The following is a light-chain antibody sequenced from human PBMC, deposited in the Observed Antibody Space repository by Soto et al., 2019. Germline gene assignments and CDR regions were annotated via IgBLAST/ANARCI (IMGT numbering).Light chain of an antibody. CDR3: LQLNSYPLT. CDR1: QAIGSY. V-gene: IGKV1-9*01. Sequence: EIQLTQSPSFLSASVGDRVTITCRASQAIGSYLSWFQQKPGKPPKLLIYAASTLQSGVPSRFSGTAAATEFTLTLSSLQPEDFATYYCLQLNSYPLTFGGGTKVEI. J-gene: IGKJ4*01. CDR2: AAS.